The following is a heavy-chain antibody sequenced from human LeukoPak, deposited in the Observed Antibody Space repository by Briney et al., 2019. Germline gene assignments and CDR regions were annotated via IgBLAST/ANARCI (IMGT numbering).Heavy chain of an antibody. CDR2: IIPIFGTA. D-gene: IGHD6-13*01. CDR1: GGTFSSYA. CDR3: AREGGGEAAAGNYWFDP. V-gene: IGHV1-69*06. Sequence: ASVKVSCKASGGTFSSYAISWVRQAPGQGLEWMGGIIPIFGTANYAQKFQGRVTITADKSTSTAYMELSSLRSEDMAIYYCAREGGGEAAAGNYWFDPWGQGTLVTVSS. J-gene: IGHJ5*02.